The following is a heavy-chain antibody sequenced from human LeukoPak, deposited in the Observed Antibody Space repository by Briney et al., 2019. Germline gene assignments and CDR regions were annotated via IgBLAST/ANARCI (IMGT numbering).Heavy chain of an antibody. V-gene: IGHV4-4*07. J-gene: IGHJ3*02. CDR1: GGSISSDY. D-gene: IGHD6-13*01. CDR3: ARDPGAAAESGAFDI. Sequence: SETLSLTCTVSGGSISSDYWSWIRQPAGKGLEWIGRIYTSGSTNYNPSLKSRVTMSVDTSKNQFSLKLSSVTAADTAVYYCARDPGAAAESGAFDIWGQGTMVTVSS. CDR2: IYTSGST.